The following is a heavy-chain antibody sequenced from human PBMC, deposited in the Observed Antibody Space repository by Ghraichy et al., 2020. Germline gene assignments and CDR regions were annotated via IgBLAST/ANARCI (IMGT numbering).Heavy chain of an antibody. D-gene: IGHD3-9*01. CDR3: AREDYDILTGYPYNWFDP. J-gene: IGHJ5*02. V-gene: IGHV4-34*01. Sequence: SETLSLTCAVYGGSFSGYYWSWIRQPPGKGLEWIGEINHSGSTNYNPSLKSRVTISVDTSKNQFSLKLSSVTAADTAVYYCAREDYDILTGYPYNWFDPWGQGTLVTVSS. CDR1: GGSFSGYY. CDR2: INHSGST.